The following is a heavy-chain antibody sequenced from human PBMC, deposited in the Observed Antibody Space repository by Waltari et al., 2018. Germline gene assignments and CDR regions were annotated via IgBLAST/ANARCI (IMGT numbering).Heavy chain of an antibody. CDR1: GFTFSSNW. D-gene: IGHD7-27*01. CDR3: ARDFNWGWDF. J-gene: IGHJ4*02. Sequence: EVQLVDSGGGLVQPGGSLRLSCAASGFTFSSNWVSWVRQAPGRGLEWLDNIKPDGSQKYYVDAVRGRFSISRDNAKNSLYLQLNSLRAEDTAIYYCARDFNWGWDFWGQGTLVTVSS. CDR2: IKPDGSQK. V-gene: IGHV3-7*03.